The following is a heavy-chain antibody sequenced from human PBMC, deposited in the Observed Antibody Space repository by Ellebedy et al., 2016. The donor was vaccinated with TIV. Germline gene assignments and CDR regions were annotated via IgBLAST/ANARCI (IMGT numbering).Heavy chain of an antibody. CDR2: ISWNSGSI. D-gene: IGHD5-12*01. V-gene: IGHV3-9*01. Sequence: GGSLRLXXAASGFTFDDYAMHWVRQAPGKGLEWVSGISWNSGSIGYADSVKGRFTISRDNAKNSLYLQMNTLRAEDTAVYYCARDGGYDWGDYWGQGTLVTVSS. J-gene: IGHJ4*02. CDR3: ARDGGYDWGDY. CDR1: GFTFDDYA.